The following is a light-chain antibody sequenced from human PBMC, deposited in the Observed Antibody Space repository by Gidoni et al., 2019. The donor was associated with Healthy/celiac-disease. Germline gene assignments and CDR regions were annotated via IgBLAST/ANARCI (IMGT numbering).Light chain of an antibody. CDR1: SSYVGGYKE. CDR3: RSYTSSSTLYV. CDR2: DRS. Sequence: QAALTWPASVSGSPGQSITISCTGTSSYVGGYKEVSWYQQHPGKAPKLMIDDRSNRPSGVSNRFSGSKSGNTASLTISGLQAEDEAAYYCRSYTSSSTLYVFGTGTKVTVL. V-gene: IGLV2-14*01. J-gene: IGLJ1*01.